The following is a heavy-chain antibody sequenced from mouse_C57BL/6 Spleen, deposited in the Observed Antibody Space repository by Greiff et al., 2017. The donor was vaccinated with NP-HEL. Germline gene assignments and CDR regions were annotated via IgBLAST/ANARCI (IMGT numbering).Heavy chain of an antibody. CDR1: GYAFSSYW. CDR3: ARGITTVVATYDY. V-gene: IGHV1-80*01. CDR2: IYPGDGDT. Sequence: QVQLQQSGAELVKPGASVKISCKASGYAFSSYWMNWVKQRPGKGLEWIGQIYPGDGDTNYNGKFKGKATLTADKSSSTAYMQLSSLTSEDSAVYYCARGITTVVATYDYWGQGTTLTVSS. J-gene: IGHJ2*01. D-gene: IGHD1-1*01.